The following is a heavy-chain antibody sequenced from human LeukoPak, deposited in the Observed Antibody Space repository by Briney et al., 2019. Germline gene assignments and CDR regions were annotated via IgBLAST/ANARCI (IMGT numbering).Heavy chain of an antibody. CDR2: LLYDGNTK. CDR3: ARDHRPEIQYYYMDV. CDR1: AFSPSNDG. D-gene: IGHD1-14*01. J-gene: IGHJ6*03. V-gene: IGHV3-33*01. Sequence: SLRPSCAPSAFSPSNDGMHWVRPAPDKGLEWVAALLYDGNTKHYADSVRGRFPISRDISKNTFYVQMNSLTAEDTAVYYCARDHRPEIQYYYMDVWGKGTTVAVSS.